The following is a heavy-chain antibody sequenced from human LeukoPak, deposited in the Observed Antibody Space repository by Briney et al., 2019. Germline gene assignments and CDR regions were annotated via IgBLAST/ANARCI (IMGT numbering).Heavy chain of an antibody. J-gene: IGHJ4*02. CDR2: ISYDGSNK. CDR1: GFTFSSYG. D-gene: IGHD5-18*01. CDR3: AKAWDTAIEFDY. Sequence: GSLRLSCAASGFTFSSYGMHWVRQAPGKGLEWVAVISYDGSNKYYADSVKGRFTISRDNSKNTLYLQMNSLRAEDTAVYYCAKAWDTAIEFDYWGQGTLVTVSS. V-gene: IGHV3-30*18.